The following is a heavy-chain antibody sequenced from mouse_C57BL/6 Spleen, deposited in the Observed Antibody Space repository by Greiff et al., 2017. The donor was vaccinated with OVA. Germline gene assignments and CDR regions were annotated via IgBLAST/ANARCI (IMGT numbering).Heavy chain of an antibody. Sequence: VKLQQPGAELVMPGASVKLSCKASGYTFTSYWMHWVKQRPGQGLEWIGEIDPSDSYTNYNQKFKGKSTLTVDKSSSTAYMQLSSLTSEDYAVYYCARRTGTDYYAMDYWGQGTSVTVSS. J-gene: IGHJ4*01. V-gene: IGHV1-69*01. D-gene: IGHD4-1*01. CDR3: ARRTGTDYYAMDY. CDR1: GYTFTSYW. CDR2: IDPSDSYT.